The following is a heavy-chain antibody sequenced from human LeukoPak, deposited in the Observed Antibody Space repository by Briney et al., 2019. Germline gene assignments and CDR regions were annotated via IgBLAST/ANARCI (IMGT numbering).Heavy chain of an antibody. J-gene: IGHJ4*02. CDR3: ARAWGIVGATFDY. V-gene: IGHV3-74*01. Sequence: GSLRLSCAASGFTFSSYWMHWARQAPGKGLVWVSRINSDGSSTSYADSVKGRFTISRDNAKNTLYLQMNSLRAEDTAVYYCARAWGIVGATFDYWGQGTLVTVSS. D-gene: IGHD1-26*01. CDR2: INSDGSST. CDR1: GFTFSSYW.